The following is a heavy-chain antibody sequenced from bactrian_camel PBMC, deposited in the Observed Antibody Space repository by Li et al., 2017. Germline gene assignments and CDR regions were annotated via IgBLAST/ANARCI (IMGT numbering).Heavy chain of an antibody. CDR1: GLTFSNDW. J-gene: IGHJ4*01. CDR3: AADSQSWACAAGKCSY. CDR2: IGSVGTST. V-gene: IGHV3S42*01. Sequence: DVQLVESGGGSVQAGGSLRLSCAASGLTFSNDWMIWVRQAPGAVFEWVASIGSVGTSTSYADSVKGRFTISQDNAKNTMYQQMNNLLPEDTAIYYCAADSQSWACAAGKCSYWGQGTQVTVS.